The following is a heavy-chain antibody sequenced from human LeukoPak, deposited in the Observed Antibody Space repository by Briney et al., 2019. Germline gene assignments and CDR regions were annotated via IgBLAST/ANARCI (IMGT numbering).Heavy chain of an antibody. D-gene: IGHD2-21*02. Sequence: SETLSLTCAVYGGSFSGYYWSWIRQPPGKGLEWIGEINHSGSTNYNPSLKSRVTISVDTSKNQFSLKLSSVTAADTAVYYCARKPYCGGDCYPFDYWGQGTLVTVSS. CDR3: ARKPYCGGDCYPFDY. J-gene: IGHJ4*02. CDR1: GGSFSGYY. V-gene: IGHV4-34*01. CDR2: INHSGST.